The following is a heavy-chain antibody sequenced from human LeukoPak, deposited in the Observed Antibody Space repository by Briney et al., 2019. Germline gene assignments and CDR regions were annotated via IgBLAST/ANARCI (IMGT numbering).Heavy chain of an antibody. D-gene: IGHD3-10*01. CDR2: ISFDGRDK. CDR3: ARAPVRGVIITSYYYYAMDV. J-gene: IGHJ6*02. CDR1: GFTLSNYA. V-gene: IGHV3-30*04. Sequence: PGGSLRLSCAASGFTLSNYAMHWVRQAPGKGLEWVAVISFDGRDKHYADSVKGRFTTSRDNSQNTLYLQMNSLRSEDSAVFYCARAPVRGVIITSYYYYAMDVWGQGTTVIVSS.